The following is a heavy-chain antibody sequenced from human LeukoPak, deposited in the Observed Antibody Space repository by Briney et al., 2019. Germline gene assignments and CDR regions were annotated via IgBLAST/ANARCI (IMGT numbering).Heavy chain of an antibody. Sequence: PSETLSLTCTVSGASINSGDYYWTWIRQPPGKGLEWIAYIYNSGSTYYNPSLRSRVAISIDTSNNRFSLRLGSVTAADTAVYYCARDRIVGAPGFYYYYYMDVWGKGTTVTVSS. CDR2: IYNSGST. CDR1: GASINSGDYY. V-gene: IGHV4-30-4*08. CDR3: ARDRIVGAPGFYYYYYMDV. D-gene: IGHD1-26*01. J-gene: IGHJ6*03.